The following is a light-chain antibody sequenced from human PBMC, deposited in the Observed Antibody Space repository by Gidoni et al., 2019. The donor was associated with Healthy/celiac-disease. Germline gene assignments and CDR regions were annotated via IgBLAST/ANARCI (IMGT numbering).Light chain of an antibody. Sequence: AIQMTQSPSSLSASVGDRVTITCRASQGIRNDLGWYQQKPGKAPKLLIYAASSLQSGVPSRFSGSGSGTDFTLTISRLQPEDFAPYYCLQDYNCPLTFGQGTKVEIK. CDR2: AAS. J-gene: IGKJ1*01. V-gene: IGKV1-6*01. CDR3: LQDYNCPLT. CDR1: QGIRND.